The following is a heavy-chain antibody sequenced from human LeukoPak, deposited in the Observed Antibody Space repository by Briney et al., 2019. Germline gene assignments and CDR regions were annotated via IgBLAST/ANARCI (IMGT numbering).Heavy chain of an antibody. CDR1: GFTFSSYR. CDR2: IKQDGSEK. Sequence: GGSVRLSCAASGFTFSSYRMSWVRQAPGKGLEWVANIKQDGSEKYYVDSVTGRFTISRDNAKNSLYLQMNSLRAEDTSVYYCARGDSSGYYYVFDYWRQGSLVTVS. D-gene: IGHD3-22*01. J-gene: IGHJ4*02. CDR3: ARGDSSGYYYVFDY. V-gene: IGHV3-7*01.